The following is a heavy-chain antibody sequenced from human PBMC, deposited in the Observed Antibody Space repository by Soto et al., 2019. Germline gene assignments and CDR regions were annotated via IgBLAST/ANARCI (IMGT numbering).Heavy chain of an antibody. J-gene: IGHJ3*02. CDR1: GFTFSSYG. V-gene: IGHV3-30*18. CDR2: ISYDGSNK. Sequence: QVQLVESGGGVVQPGRSLRLSCAASGFTFSSYGMHWVRQAPGKGLEWVAVISYDGSNKYYADSVKGRFTISRDNSKNTLYLQMNSLRAEDTAVYYCAKDVEDIVVVVAATSAFDIWGQGTMVTVSS. CDR3: AKDVEDIVVVVAATSAFDI. D-gene: IGHD2-15*01.